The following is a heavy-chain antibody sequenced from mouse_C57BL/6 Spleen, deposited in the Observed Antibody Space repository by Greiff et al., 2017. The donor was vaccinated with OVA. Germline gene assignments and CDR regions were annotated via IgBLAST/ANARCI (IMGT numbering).Heavy chain of an antibody. CDR3: TRVVRWYFDV. Sequence: EVQLVESGAELVRPGASVKLSCTASGFNIKDDYMHWVKQRPEQGLEWIGWIDPENGDTEYASKFQGKATITADTSSNTAYLQLSSLTSEDTAVYYCTRVVRWYFDVWGTGTTVTVSS. J-gene: IGHJ1*03. D-gene: IGHD1-1*01. CDR1: GFNIKDDY. V-gene: IGHV14-4*01. CDR2: IDPENGDT.